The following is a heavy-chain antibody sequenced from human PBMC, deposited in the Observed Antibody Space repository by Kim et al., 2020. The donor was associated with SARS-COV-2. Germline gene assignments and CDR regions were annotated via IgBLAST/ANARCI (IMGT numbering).Heavy chain of an antibody. D-gene: IGHD5-18*01. V-gene: IGHV3-23*01. Sequence: GGSLRLSCAASGFTFSSYAMSWVRQAPGKGLEWVSAISGSGGSTYYADSVKGRFTISRDNSKNTLYLQMNSLRAEDTAVYYCAMLWLLTLDKHDDAFDIWGQGTMVTVSS. CDR2: ISGSGGST. CDR1: GFTFSSYA. CDR3: AMLWLLTLDKHDDAFDI. J-gene: IGHJ3*02.